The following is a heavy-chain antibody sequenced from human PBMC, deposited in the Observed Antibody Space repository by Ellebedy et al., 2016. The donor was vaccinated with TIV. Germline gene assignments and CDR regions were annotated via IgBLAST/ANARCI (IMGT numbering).Heavy chain of an antibody. CDR1: GFTVSSNY. V-gene: IGHV3-66*01. CDR2: IHSGGDT. D-gene: IGHD5-18*01. CDR3: ARKYIYGFD. Sequence: GESLKISCAASGFTVSSNYMSWVRQAPGKGLEWVSVIHSGGDTSYADSVKGRFTISRDNSKNTLYLQMNSLRVEDTAVYYCARKYIYGFDWGQGTLVTVSS. J-gene: IGHJ4*02.